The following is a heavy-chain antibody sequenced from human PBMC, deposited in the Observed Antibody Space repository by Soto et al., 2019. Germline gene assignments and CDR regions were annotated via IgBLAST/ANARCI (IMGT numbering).Heavy chain of an antibody. CDR3: TRDCQCSKSSPDY. Sequence: GGSLRLSCAASGVTFNNAWMNWVRQAPGEGLEWVGRIKSKTDGGTTDYAKNSLYLQMNSLKVEDTAVYYCTRDCQCSKSSPDYWGQGTVVTVSS. V-gene: IGHV3-15*07. CDR2: IKSKTDGGTT. D-gene: IGHD6-6*01. CDR1: GVTFNNAW. J-gene: IGHJ4*02.